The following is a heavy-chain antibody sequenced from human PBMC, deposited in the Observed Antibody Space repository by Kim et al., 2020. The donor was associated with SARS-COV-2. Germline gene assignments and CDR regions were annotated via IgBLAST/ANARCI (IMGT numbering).Heavy chain of an antibody. D-gene: IGHD1-26*01. J-gene: IGHJ4*02. CDR2: ST. Sequence: STNYNPSLKSRVTISVDTSKNQFSLKLSSVTAAYTAVYYCARSEGSRFDYWGQGTLVTVSS. V-gene: IGHV4-34*01. CDR3: ARSEGSRFDY.